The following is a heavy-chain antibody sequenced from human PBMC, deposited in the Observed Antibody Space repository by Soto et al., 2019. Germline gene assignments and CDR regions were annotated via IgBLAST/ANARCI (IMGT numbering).Heavy chain of an antibody. CDR2: ISTAGDT. CDR1: GFGFSGYD. CDR3: ARGGDRFDGMDV. D-gene: IGHD3-16*01. V-gene: IGHV3-13*01. J-gene: IGHJ6*02. Sequence: EVQLVESGGGLVQPGGSLRLSCAASGFGFSGYDMHWVRQAPGKNLEWVAAISTAGDTYYLGSVKGRFTISREDAKNSLSLQMNSLRVGDTAVYYCARGGDRFDGMDVWGQGTTVTVSS.